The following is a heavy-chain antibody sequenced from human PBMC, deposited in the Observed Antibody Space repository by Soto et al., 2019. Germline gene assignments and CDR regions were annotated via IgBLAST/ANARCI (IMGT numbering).Heavy chain of an antibody. V-gene: IGHV4-4*02. CDR1: GDSISSSKW. Sequence: QVQLQESGPGLVKPSGTLSLTCAVAGDSISSSKWWSWVRQPPGKGLEWIGEIYHSGSTNYNPSLQSRVIISVDKAMDQFSLKLSSVTDAYTASYYLARGGRQQQRDYWGRGALVTV. D-gene: IGHD6-13*01. J-gene: IGHJ4*02. CDR3: ARGGRQQQRDY. CDR2: IYHSGST.